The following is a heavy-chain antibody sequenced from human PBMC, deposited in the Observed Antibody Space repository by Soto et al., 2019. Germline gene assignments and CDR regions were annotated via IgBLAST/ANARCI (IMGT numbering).Heavy chain of an antibody. Sequence: TTSTGSYSWLWSRQPPGKGLEWIGSIYYRGNTYYNPSLKSRVTISVDTSKNQFSLKLSSVTAADTAVYYCAREGGGYCSGGSCHVDYWGQ. J-gene: IGHJ4*02. D-gene: IGHD2-15*01. V-gene: IGHV4-39*02. CDR2: IYYRGNT. CDR1: TTSTGSYS. CDR3: AREGGGYCSGGSCHVDY.